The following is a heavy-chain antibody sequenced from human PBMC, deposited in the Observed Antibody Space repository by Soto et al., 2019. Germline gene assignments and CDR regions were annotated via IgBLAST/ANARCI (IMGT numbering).Heavy chain of an antibody. CDR2: IYSGGST. D-gene: IGHD3-22*01. CDR3: ARGPEYYYDSSGYYQ. V-gene: IGHV3-66*01. Sequence: PGGSLRLSCAASGFTVSSNYMSWVRQAPGKGLEWVSVIYSGGSTYYADSVKGRFTISRDNSKNTLYLQMNSLRAEDTAVYYCARGPEYYYDSSGYYQWGQGTLVTVSS. J-gene: IGHJ4*02. CDR1: GFTVSSNY.